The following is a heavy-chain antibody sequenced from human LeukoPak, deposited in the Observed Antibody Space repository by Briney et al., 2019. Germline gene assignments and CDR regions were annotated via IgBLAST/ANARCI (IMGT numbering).Heavy chain of an antibody. Sequence: SETLSLTCTVSGGSISGYYWSWVRQSPEKGLESIGFTYSAGSTSYNPSLRSRVTISIDTSQNQFYLRLTSVTAADTAVYYCARGVRGQQLVYYYYYYMDVWGKGTTVTVSS. D-gene: IGHD6-13*01. CDR2: TYSAGST. CDR1: GGSISGYY. J-gene: IGHJ6*03. CDR3: ARGVRGQQLVYYYYYYMDV. V-gene: IGHV4-59*01.